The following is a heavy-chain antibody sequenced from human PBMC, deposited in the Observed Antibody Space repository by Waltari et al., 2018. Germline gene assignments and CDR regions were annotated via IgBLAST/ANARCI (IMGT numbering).Heavy chain of an antibody. CDR2: SKRDGRDR. CDR3: ARVARKTYSSPVPGRDYYYGMDV. D-gene: IGHD6-13*01. CDR1: GFTFSRYW. J-gene: IGHJ6*02. Sequence: EEQLVESGGGLIQPGESLRVSCAVSGFTFSRYWMNWVRQAPGKGLVWDERSKRDGRDRSYADSVKGRFTISRDNAKNTVYLQMKSLRAEDTAVYYCARVARKTYSSPVPGRDYYYGMDVWGLGTTVTVSS. V-gene: IGHV3-74*01.